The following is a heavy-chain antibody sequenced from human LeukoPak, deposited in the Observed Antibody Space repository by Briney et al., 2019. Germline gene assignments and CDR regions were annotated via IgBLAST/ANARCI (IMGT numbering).Heavy chain of an antibody. J-gene: IGHJ3*02. D-gene: IGHD3-3*01. CDR1: GYTFSSYS. CDR2: ISSSSSYI. V-gene: IGHV3-21*01. CDR3: ARDHVFGVVLAGKRLTTSGQNAFDI. Sequence: GGSLRFSCADSGYTFSSYSMNWVRQAPGKGLEWVASISSSSSYIYYADSVKGRFTISRDNAENSLYLQMNSLRAEDTAVYYCARDHVFGVVLAGKRLTTSGQNAFDIWGQGTMVTVSS.